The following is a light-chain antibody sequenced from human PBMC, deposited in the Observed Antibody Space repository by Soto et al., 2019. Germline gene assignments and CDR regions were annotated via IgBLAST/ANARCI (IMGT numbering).Light chain of an antibody. CDR2: WAS. V-gene: IGKV4-1*01. CDR1: QSVLYSPNNKNY. Sequence: DIVMTQSPDSLAVSLGEMATINCKSSQSVLYSPNNKNYLAWYQKKPGQPPKLLIYWASNRESGVPDRFSGSGSATDFTLTISSLQAEDVATYYCHQYADTPRTFGQGTKVEIK. J-gene: IGKJ1*01. CDR3: HQYADTPRT.